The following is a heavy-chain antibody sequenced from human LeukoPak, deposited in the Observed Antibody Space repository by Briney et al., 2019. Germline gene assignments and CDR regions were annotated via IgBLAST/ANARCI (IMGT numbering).Heavy chain of an antibody. CDR2: ISYDGSNK. CDR1: GFTFSSYA. D-gene: IGHD3-3*01. J-gene: IGHJ4*02. CDR3: AREGYDFWSGFDY. V-gene: IGHV3-30-3*01. Sequence: GGSLRLSCAASGFTFSSYAMHWVRQAPGKGLEWVAVISYDGSNKYYADAVKGRFTISRDNSKNTLYLQMNSLRAEDTAVYYCAREGYDFWSGFDYWGQGTLVTVSS.